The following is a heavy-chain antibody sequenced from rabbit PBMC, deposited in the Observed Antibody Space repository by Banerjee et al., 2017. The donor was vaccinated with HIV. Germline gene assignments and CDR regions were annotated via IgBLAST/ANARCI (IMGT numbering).Heavy chain of an antibody. V-gene: IGHV1S40*01. Sequence: SGSTYYASWAKGRFTISKTSSTTVTLQMTSLTAADTATYFCARDSGLWGQGTLVTV. CDR2: SGST. CDR3: ARDSGL. J-gene: IGHJ4*01.